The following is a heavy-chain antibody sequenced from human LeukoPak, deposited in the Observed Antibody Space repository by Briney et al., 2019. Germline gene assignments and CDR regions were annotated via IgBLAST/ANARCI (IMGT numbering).Heavy chain of an antibody. CDR3: ARSLRDDGDYRLDY. CDR1: GFTFSSYA. J-gene: IGHJ4*02. Sequence: PGRSLRLSCAASGFTFSSYAIHWVRQAPGKWLEWVAVISYDGSNKYYADSVKGRFTISRDNYKNTLYLQMNSLRAEDTAVYYCARSLRDDGDYRLDYWGQGTLVTVSS. D-gene: IGHD4-17*01. CDR2: ISYDGSNK. V-gene: IGHV3-30-3*01.